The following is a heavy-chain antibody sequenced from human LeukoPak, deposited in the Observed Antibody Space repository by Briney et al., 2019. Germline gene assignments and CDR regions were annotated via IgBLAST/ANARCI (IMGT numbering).Heavy chain of an antibody. CDR1: GFTFSSYA. CDR2: ISGSGGGT. V-gene: IGHV3-23*01. J-gene: IGHJ4*02. CDR3: AKDARRTNGWYFFDY. Sequence: GGSLRLSCAASGFTFSSYAMSWVRQAPEKGLEWVATISGSGGGTYYADSVRGRFTISRDDSENTLYLQMNSLRAEDTAVYYCAKDARRTNGWYFFDYWGQGTLVTVSS. D-gene: IGHD6-19*01.